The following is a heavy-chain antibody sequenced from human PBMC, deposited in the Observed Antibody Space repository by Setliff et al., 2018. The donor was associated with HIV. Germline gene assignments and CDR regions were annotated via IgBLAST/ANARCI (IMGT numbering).Heavy chain of an antibody. D-gene: IGHD6-19*01. Sequence: PGGSLRLSCAASGFTFSSYWMSWVRQAPGKGLEWVANIKQDGSEKYYVDSVKGRFTISRDNAKNSLYLQMNILTTEDTAVYFCAKERRGWYPDSWGQGTLVTVSS. CDR2: IKQDGSEK. J-gene: IGHJ4*02. CDR3: AKERRGWYPDS. V-gene: IGHV3-7*04. CDR1: GFTFSSYW.